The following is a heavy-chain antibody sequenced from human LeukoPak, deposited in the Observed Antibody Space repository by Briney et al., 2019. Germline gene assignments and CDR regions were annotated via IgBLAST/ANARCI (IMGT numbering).Heavy chain of an antibody. V-gene: IGHV3-21*03. D-gene: IGHD3-10*01. CDR1: GFTFSSYS. CDR2: ISSSSSYI. CDR3: TRVPLLWFGRRYYYYYYMDV. J-gene: IGHJ6*03. Sequence: TGGSLRLSCAASGFTFSSYSMNWVRQAPGKGLEWVSSISSSSSYIYYADSVKGRFTISRDNAKNSLYLQMNSLKTEDTAVYYCTRVPLLWFGRRYYYYYYMDVWGKGTTVTMSS.